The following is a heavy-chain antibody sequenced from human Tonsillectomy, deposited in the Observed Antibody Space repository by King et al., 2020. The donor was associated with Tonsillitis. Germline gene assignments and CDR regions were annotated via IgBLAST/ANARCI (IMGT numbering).Heavy chain of an antibody. CDR1: GFFFSSYA. CDR2: ISGSGGST. J-gene: IGHJ4*02. CDR3: AKAGYGSGSYQLYYFDF. D-gene: IGHD3-10*01. Sequence: VQLVESGGGLAQPGGSLRLSCAASGFFFSSYAINWVRQVPGKGLEWVSGISGSGGSTYYADSVKGRFTISRDNSKNTLFLQMNSRRAEDTAVYYCAKAGYGSGSYQLYYFDFWGRGTLVTVSS. V-gene: IGHV3-23*04.